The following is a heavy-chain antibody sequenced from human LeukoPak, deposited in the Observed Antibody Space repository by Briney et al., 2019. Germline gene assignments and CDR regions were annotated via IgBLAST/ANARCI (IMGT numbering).Heavy chain of an antibody. CDR3: ATPGDYGSGSYLSAFDI. J-gene: IGHJ3*02. Sequence: SVKVSCKASGGTFSSYAISWVRQAPGQGLEWMGGIIPIFGTANYAQKFQGRVTITTDESTSTVYMELSSLRSEDTAVYYCATPGDYGSGSYLSAFDILGQGTMVTVSS. CDR2: IIPIFGTA. D-gene: IGHD3-10*01. CDR1: GGTFSSYA. V-gene: IGHV1-69*05.